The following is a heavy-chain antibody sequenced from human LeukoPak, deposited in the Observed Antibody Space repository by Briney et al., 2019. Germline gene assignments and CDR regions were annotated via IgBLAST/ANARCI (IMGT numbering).Heavy chain of an antibody. D-gene: IGHD5-12*01. CDR2: ISDSSGTT. Sequence: PGGSLRLSCAVFGFTFSNYAMIWVRQAPGKGPEWVSAISDSSGTTYYADSVKGRFTISRDNSKNTLYLQMNSLRAEDTAVYYCAKDLVFGGYGAFDYWGQGTLVTVSS. CDR3: AKDLVFGGYGAFDY. CDR1: GFTFSNYA. V-gene: IGHV3-23*01. J-gene: IGHJ4*02.